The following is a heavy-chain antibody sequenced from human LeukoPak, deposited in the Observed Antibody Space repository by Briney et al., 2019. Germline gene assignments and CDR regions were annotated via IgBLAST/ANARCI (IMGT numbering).Heavy chain of an antibody. CDR3: ARSESRGYSGYDYYAFDI. V-gene: IGHV3-21*04. Sequence: GGSLRLSCAASGFTFSSYSMNWVRQAPGKGLEWVSSISSSSSYIYYADSVKGRFTISRDNAKNSLYLQMNSLRAEDTAIFYCARSESRGYSGYDYYAFDIWGQGTMVTVSS. CDR1: GFTFSSYS. D-gene: IGHD5-12*01. CDR2: ISSSSSYI. J-gene: IGHJ3*02.